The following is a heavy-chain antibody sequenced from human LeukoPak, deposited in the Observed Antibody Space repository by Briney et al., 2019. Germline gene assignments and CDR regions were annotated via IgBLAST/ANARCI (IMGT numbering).Heavy chain of an antibody. D-gene: IGHD2-2*01. J-gene: IGHJ3*02. V-gene: IGHV3-9*01. CDR3: VKSGGSISSGYAFDI. CDR1: GFTFDDYA. Sequence: PGRSLRLSCAASGFTFDDYAMHWIRQAPGKGLEWVSGISWNSGSIGYADSVKGRFTISRDNAKNSLYVQMNSLRAEDTALYYCVKSGGSISSGYAFDIWGQGTMVTVSS. CDR2: ISWNSGSI.